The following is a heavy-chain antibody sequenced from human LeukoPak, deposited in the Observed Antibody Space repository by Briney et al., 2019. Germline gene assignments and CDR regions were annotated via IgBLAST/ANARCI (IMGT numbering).Heavy chain of an antibody. CDR3: ARGGDIVVVPAAIYGGNWFDP. D-gene: IGHD2-2*01. CDR1: GGSISSSSDY. J-gene: IGHJ5*02. CDR2: IYYSGST. V-gene: IGHV4-39*01. Sequence: PSETLSLTCTVSGGSISSSSDYWGWIRQPPGKGLEWIGSIYYSGSTYYNPSLKSRVTMSVDTSKNQFSLKLSSVTAADTAVYYCARGGDIVVVPAAIYGGNWFDPWGQGTLVTVSS.